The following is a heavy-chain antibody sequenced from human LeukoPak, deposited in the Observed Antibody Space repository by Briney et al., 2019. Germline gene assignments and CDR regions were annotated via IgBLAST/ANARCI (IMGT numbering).Heavy chain of an antibody. J-gene: IGHJ3*02. V-gene: IGHV4-30-2*01. CDR2: IYHSGNA. CDR3: ATTSAATADAFDI. Sequence: SQTLSLTCAVSGGSISGGGYSWSWIRQPPGRDLEWIGYIYHSGNAYNPSLKSRVAISVDWSKNQFSLKLSSVTAADTAVYYCATTSAATADAFDIWGQGTMVTVSS. CDR1: GGSISGGGYS. D-gene: IGHD2-15*01.